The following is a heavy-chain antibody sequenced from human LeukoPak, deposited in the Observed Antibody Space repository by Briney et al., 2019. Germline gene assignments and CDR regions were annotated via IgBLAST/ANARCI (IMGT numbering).Heavy chain of an antibody. CDR3: ARGRVGTFDY. CDR2: ISSSSSYI. Sequence: GGSLRLSCAASGFTFSSYSMNWVRQAPGKGLEWVSSISSSSSYIYYADSVKGRFTISRDNSKNTLYLQMNSLRAEDTAVYYCARGRVGTFDYWGQGTLVTVSS. D-gene: IGHD1-26*01. J-gene: IGHJ4*02. V-gene: IGHV3-21*01. CDR1: GFTFSSYS.